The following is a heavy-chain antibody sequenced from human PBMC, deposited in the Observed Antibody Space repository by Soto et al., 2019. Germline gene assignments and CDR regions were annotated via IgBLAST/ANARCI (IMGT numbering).Heavy chain of an antibody. V-gene: IGHV4-61*01. CDR2: IYYSGST. CDR3: ANYPTTGTSDY. D-gene: IGHD4-17*01. J-gene: IGHJ4*02. Sequence: QVQLQESGPGLVKPSETLSLTCTVSGGSVSSGSYYWSWIRQPSGKGLEWIGYIYYSGSTNYNPSLKSRVTISVDTSKTQFSLKLSSVTAADTAVYYCANYPTTGTSDYWGQGTLVTVSS. CDR1: GGSVSSGSYY.